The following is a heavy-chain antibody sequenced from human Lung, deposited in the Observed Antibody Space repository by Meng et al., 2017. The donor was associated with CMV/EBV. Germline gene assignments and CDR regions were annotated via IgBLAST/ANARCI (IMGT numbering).Heavy chain of an antibody. CDR3: ARDYLIVGILEWLPFQRSSSNYYYYYGMDV. V-gene: IGHV3-21*01. CDR1: GFTFSSYS. J-gene: IGHJ6*02. D-gene: IGHD3-3*01. Sequence: GESLKISCAASGFTFSSYSMNWVRQAPGKGLEWVSSISSSSSYIYYADSVKGRFTISRDNAKNSLYLQMNSLRAEDTAVYYCARDYLIVGILEWLPFQRSSSNYYYYYGMDVWGQGTXVTVSS. CDR2: ISSSSSYI.